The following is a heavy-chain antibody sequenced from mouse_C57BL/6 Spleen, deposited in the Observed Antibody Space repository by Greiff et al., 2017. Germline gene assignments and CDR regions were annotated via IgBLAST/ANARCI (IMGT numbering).Heavy chain of an antibody. CDR1: GFNFKDDY. D-gene: IGHD1-1*01. V-gene: IGHV14-4*01. J-gene: IGHJ2*01. CDR3: TTQCSSYFDY. CDR2: IDPEHGAT. Sequence: EVQLQESGAELVRPGASVKLSCTASGFNFKDDYMHWVKQRPEQGLEWIGWIDPEHGATEYASKFQGKATITADTSSNTAYLQLIILTSDDTAVYDCTTQCSSYFDYWGQGTTLTVSS.